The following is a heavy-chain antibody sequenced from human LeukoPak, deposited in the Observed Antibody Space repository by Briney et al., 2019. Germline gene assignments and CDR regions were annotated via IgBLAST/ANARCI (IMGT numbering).Heavy chain of an antibody. Sequence: GASVKVSCKASGYTFTSYDINWVRQATGQGLEWMGWMNPNSGNIGYAQKFQGRVTITRNTSISTAYMELSSLRSEDTAVYYCARKVMWLPGLFDYWGQGTLVTVSS. V-gene: IGHV1-8*03. J-gene: IGHJ4*02. CDR3: ARKVMWLPGLFDY. D-gene: IGHD5-12*01. CDR2: MNPNSGNI. CDR1: GYTFTSYD.